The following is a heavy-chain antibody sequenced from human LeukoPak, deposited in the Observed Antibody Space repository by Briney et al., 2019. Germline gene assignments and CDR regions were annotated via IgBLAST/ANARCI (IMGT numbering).Heavy chain of an antibody. CDR1: GFTFSSYW. J-gene: IGHJ5*02. CDR3: TRRVSTTRWFDP. Sequence: GGSLRLSCAASGFTFSSYWMHWVRQAPGKGLVWVSRIKSDGSTTNYANSVKGRFTISRDNAENTLYLQMNSLRVEDTAVYYCTRRVSTTRWFDPWGQGTLVTVSS. V-gene: IGHV3-74*01. D-gene: IGHD2-15*01. CDR2: IKSDGSTT.